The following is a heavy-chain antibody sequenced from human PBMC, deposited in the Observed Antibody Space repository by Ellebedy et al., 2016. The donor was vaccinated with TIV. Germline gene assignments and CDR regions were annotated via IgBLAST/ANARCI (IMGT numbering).Heavy chain of an antibody. V-gene: IGHV3-30*04. CDR2: ISTDSNTK. CDR3: ARSLRDINEF. Sequence: GESLKISCAASGFTFSSYAMQWVRQAPGKGLEGVAVISTDSNTKYYADSVRGRFTISRDNSKSTAFLQMDSLRSDDAAVYYCARSLRDINEFWGQGTQVTVS. CDR1: GFTFSSYA. J-gene: IGHJ4*02. D-gene: IGHD4-17*01.